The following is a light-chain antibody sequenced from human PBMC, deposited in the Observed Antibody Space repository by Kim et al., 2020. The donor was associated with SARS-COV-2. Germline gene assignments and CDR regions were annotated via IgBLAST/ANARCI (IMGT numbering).Light chain of an antibody. CDR3: QVWDSSIDHYV. CDR2: YDR. CDR1: NIGTYS. J-gene: IGLJ1*01. V-gene: IGLV3-21*01. Sequence: SYELTQPPSVSVAPGKTATITCGGNNIGTYSVHWYQQKPGQAPVLVIYYDRDRPSGIPERFSCSHSGNTATLTISRVDAGDEADYYCQVWDSSIDHYVFGSGTKVTVL.